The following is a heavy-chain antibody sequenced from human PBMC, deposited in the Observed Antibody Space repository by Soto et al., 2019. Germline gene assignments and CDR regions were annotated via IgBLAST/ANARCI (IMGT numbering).Heavy chain of an antibody. CDR1: GFIFSSDW. V-gene: IGHV3-74*01. D-gene: IGHD2-2*01. CDR2: ISFDGSNT. CDR3: AKALRPSLNFFYYMDV. Sequence: EVQLVESGGGLVQPGGSLRLSCAASGFIFSSDWMHWVRQAPGKGLVWLSRISFDGSNTNYADSVKGRFTISRDNARNTLYLQMNSLTAEDTAVYYCAKALRPSLNFFYYMDVWGRGTSVTVSS. J-gene: IGHJ6*03.